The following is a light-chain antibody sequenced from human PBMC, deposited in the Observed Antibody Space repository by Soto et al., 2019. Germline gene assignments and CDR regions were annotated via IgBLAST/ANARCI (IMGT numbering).Light chain of an antibody. CDR2: AAS. V-gene: IGKV1-9*01. Sequence: IQLTQSPSSLSASVGDRVTNTCRASQGISSYLAWYQQKPGKAPKLLIYAASTLQSGVPSRFSGSGSGTDFTRTISILQPEDFATYYCQQLNSYPLTFGGGIKVEIQ. CDR1: QGISSY. J-gene: IGKJ4*01. CDR3: QQLNSYPLT.